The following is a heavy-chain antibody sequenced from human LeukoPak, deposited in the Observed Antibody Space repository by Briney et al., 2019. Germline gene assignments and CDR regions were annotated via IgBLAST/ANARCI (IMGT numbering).Heavy chain of an antibody. CDR1: GYTFTSYD. D-gene: IGHD1-26*01. J-gene: IGHJ6*03. V-gene: IGHV1-8*01. CDR3: ARAKRELPSYYHYMDV. CDR2: MNPNSGNT. Sequence: VASVKVSCKASGYTFTSYDINWVRQATGQGLEWMGWMNPNSGNTGYAQKFQGRVTMTRNTSISTAYMELSSLRSEDTAVYYCARAKRELPSYYHYMDVWGKGTTVTVSS.